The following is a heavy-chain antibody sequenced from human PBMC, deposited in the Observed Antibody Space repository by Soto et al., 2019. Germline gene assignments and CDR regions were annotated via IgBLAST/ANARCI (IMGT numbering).Heavy chain of an antibody. CDR1: GDCISSSPCL. V-gene: IGHV4-39*01. CDR2: MYDSGTT. J-gene: IGHJ4*02. CDR3: VRHSEKTGKAVTAFDY. Sequence: QLQLQESGPGLVKPSETLSLTCTVSGDCISSSPCLLVWIRQGPGKGLEWIVSMYDSGTTYSNPSLQSRVTISVDTSKNQVSLKLTSVTAADKVFDYCVRHSEKTGKAVTAFDYWGQGTLLTVSS. D-gene: IGHD2-21*02.